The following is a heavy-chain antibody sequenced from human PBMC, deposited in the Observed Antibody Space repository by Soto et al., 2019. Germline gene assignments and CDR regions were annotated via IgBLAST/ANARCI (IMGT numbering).Heavy chain of an antibody. V-gene: IGHV1-3*01. D-gene: IGHD3-22*01. Sequence: ASVKVSCKASGYTFTSYAMHWVRQAPGQRLEWMGWINAGNGNTKYSQKFQGRVTITRDTSASTAYMELSSLRSEDTAVYYCARWNYYDSSGYQYYFDYWGQGTLVTVSS. CDR2: INAGNGNT. CDR3: ARWNYYDSSGYQYYFDY. CDR1: GYTFTSYA. J-gene: IGHJ4*02.